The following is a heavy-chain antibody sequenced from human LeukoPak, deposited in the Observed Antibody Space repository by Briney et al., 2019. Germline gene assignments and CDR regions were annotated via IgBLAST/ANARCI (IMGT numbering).Heavy chain of an antibody. J-gene: IGHJ6*03. CDR1: GYTFTSYD. CDR2: MNPNSGNT. Sequence: ASVKVSCKASGYTFTSYDIHWVRQATGQGLEWMGWMNPNSGNTGYAQKFQGRVTMTRNTSITTAYMELSILRSEDTAVYYCARRKTDIVIVPAAISGTAKSRPIMDVWGKGTTVTVSS. V-gene: IGHV1-8*01. D-gene: IGHD2-2*02. CDR3: ARRKTDIVIVPAAISGTAKSRPIMDV.